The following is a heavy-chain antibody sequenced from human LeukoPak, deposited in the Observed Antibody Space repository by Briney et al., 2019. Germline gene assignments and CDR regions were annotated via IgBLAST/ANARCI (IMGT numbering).Heavy chain of an antibody. J-gene: IGHJ5*02. V-gene: IGHV3-23*01. CDR1: GFSFSSHG. CDR3: ARDNSVGDNAWWFDP. CDR2: ISGSGGST. Sequence: GGSLRLSCAASGFSFSSHGMSWVRQAPGKGLEWVSAISGSGGSTYYADSVKGRFTISRDNSKNTLYLQMNSLRSEDTAIYYCARDNSVGDNAWWFDPWGQGTLVTVSS. D-gene: IGHD1-26*01.